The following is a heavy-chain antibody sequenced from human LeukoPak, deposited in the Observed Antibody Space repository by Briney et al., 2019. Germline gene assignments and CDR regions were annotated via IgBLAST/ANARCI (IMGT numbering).Heavy chain of an antibody. J-gene: IGHJ6*04. CDR1: GFTFGDYG. CDR2: INWNGGST. Sequence: GGPLRLSCAASGFTFGDYGMSWVRQAPGKGVEWVSGINWNGGSTGYADSVKGRFTISRDNAKNSLYLQMNSLRAEDTALYYCARDRTVGYLDVWGKGTTVTVSS. CDR3: ARDRTVGYLDV. V-gene: IGHV3-20*04. D-gene: IGHD2-15*01.